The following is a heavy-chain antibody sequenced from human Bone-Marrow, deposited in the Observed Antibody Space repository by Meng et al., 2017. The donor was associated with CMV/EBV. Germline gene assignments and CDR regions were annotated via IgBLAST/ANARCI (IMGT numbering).Heavy chain of an antibody. D-gene: IGHD3-22*01. V-gene: IGHV3-74*01. CDR3: TGTYSSPLDF. CDR1: GFTFDDNA. CDR2: INSDGGST. J-gene: IGHJ4*02. Sequence: GGSLRLSCAASGFTFDDNAMHWVRQAPGKGLEWVSRINSDGGSTNYADSVKGRFTISRDNARNTLHLQMNSLRADDTAVYYCTGTYSSPLDFWGRGTLVTVSS.